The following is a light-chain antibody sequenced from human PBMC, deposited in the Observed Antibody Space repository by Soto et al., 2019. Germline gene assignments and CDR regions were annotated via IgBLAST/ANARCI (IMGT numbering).Light chain of an antibody. CDR1: SSDVGAFNF. V-gene: IGLV2-14*03. CDR3: TSHTTTSPPVL. CDR2: DVR. J-gene: IGLJ2*01. Sequence: QLVLTQPASVSGSPGQSITISCTGTSSDVGAFNFVSWYQQHPDKAPKLIIYDVRHRPSGVSDRFSGSKSGNTASLTIYGLQAEDEADYYCTSHTTTSPPVLFGGGTQLTVL.